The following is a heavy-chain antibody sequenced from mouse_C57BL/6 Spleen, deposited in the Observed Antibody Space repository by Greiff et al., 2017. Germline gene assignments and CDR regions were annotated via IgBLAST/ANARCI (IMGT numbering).Heavy chain of an antibody. CDR1: GFTFTDYY. J-gene: IGHJ2*01. CDR2: IRNKANGYTT. V-gene: IGHV7-3*01. Sequence: EVQRVESGGGLVQPGGSLSLSCAASGFTFTDYYMSWVRQPPGKALEWLGFIRNKANGYTTEYSASVKGRFTISRDNSQSILYLQRNALRAEDSATYYCARSGYYFDYWGQSTTLTVSS. CDR3: ARSGYYFDY.